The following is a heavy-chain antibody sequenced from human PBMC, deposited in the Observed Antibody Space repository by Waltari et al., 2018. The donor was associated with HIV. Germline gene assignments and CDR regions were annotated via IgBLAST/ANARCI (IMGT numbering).Heavy chain of an antibody. Sequence: EVQLVESGGDLVQPGGSLRLSCAISGLSFSRYSMNWVRQAPGKGLEWISYISSSSSRIYYADSVKGRFTISRDNDKNSLYLLMNSLRDEDTAVYYCVAAGDYWGHGTLVTVSP. CDR3: VAAGDY. CDR2: ISSSSSRI. V-gene: IGHV3-48*02. CDR1: GLSFSRYS. J-gene: IGHJ4*01.